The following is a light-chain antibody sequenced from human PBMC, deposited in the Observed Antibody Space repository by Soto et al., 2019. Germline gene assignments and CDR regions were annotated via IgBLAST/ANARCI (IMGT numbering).Light chain of an antibody. CDR2: DVS. CDR3: SSYTSRSTRV. CDR1: SSDVGDYNY. V-gene: IGLV2-14*01. J-gene: IGLJ1*01. Sequence: QSALTQPASVSGSPGQSITISCTGTSSDVGDYNYVSWYQQHPGKAPQLMIFDVSNRPSGVSNRFAGSKSGNTASLTIAGLQAEDEADYYCSSYTSRSTRVFGTGTKVTVL.